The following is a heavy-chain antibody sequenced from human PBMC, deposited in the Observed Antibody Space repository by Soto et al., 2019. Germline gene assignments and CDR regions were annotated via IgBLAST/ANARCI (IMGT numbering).Heavy chain of an antibody. Sequence: GGSLRLSCAASGFTFTSYAMTWVRQAPGKGLEWLSTISGRGASTYDTDSVKGRFTISRDNSKNMLYLQLNSLRAEDTAVYYCAKAGRGHSYSYYYDCWGQGTLVTV. J-gene: IGHJ4*02. CDR3: AKAGRGHSYSYYYDC. D-gene: IGHD5-18*01. V-gene: IGHV3-23*01. CDR2: ISGRGAST. CDR1: GFTFTSYA.